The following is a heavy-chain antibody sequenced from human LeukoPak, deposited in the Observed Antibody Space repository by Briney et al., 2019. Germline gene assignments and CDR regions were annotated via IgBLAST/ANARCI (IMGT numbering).Heavy chain of an antibody. D-gene: IGHD6-13*01. CDR2: IIPIFGTA. J-gene: IGHJ5*02. Sequence: SVKVSCKASGGTFSSYAISWVRQAPGQGLEWMGGIIPIFGTANYAQKFQGRVTITADESTSTAYMELSSLRSEDTAVYYCARDIAAAGIFGSAWFDPWGQGTLVTVSS. V-gene: IGHV1-69*13. CDR1: GGTFSSYA. CDR3: ARDIAAAGIFGSAWFDP.